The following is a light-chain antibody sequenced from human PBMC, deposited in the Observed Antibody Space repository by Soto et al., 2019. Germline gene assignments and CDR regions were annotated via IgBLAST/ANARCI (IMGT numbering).Light chain of an antibody. CDR3: VSYTDTDTLV. CDR2: EVT. V-gene: IGLV2-14*01. CDR1: NTDVGQDKS. Sequence: QSVLTQPASVSGSRGQSIIISCVGRNTDVGQDKSVSWYQQGPGKAPKLLIFEVTNRPSGVSNRFSGSRSGNTASLTISGLQPDDEGDYCCVSYTDTDTLVFGTGTKVTVL. J-gene: IGLJ1*01.